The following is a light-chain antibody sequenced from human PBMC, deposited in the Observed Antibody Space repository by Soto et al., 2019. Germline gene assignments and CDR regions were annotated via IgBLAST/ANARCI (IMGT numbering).Light chain of an antibody. Sequence: EIVLTQSPGTLSLSQGERATLSCRASQSVSSSYLAWYQQKPGQAPRLLIYGASSRATGIPDRFSGSVSGTDFTLTITRLEPEDFAVFYCQQYGSSEIIFGQGTRLEI. CDR3: QQYGSSEII. J-gene: IGKJ5*01. CDR2: GAS. V-gene: IGKV3-20*01. CDR1: QSVSSSY.